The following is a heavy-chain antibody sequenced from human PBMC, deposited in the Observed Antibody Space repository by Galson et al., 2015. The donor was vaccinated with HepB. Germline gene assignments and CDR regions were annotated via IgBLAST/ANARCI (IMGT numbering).Heavy chain of an antibody. V-gene: IGHV3-48*02. CDR2: ISTASSTT. J-gene: IGHJ2*01. D-gene: IGHD4-23*01. CDR1: GFTFSSYT. CDR3: ARAAFGRNSYWYFDL. Sequence: SLRLSCAASGFTFSSYTMNWVRQAPGKGLEWLSYISTASSTTHYADSVKGRFTISRDNAKNALYLQMHSLGDEDTAVYYCARAAFGRNSYWYFDLWGRGTLVTVSS.